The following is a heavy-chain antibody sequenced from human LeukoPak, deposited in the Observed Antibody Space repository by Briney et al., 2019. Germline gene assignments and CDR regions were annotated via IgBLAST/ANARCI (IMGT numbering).Heavy chain of an antibody. Sequence: SVKVSCKASGYTFTSYGISWVRQAPGQGLEWMGRIIPILGIANYAQKFQGRVTITADKSTSTAYMELSSLRSEDTAVYYCARDLPPYSSSWSFGMDVWGQGTTVTVSS. J-gene: IGHJ6*02. CDR2: IIPILGIA. D-gene: IGHD6-13*01. CDR3: ARDLPPYSSSWSFGMDV. V-gene: IGHV1-69*04. CDR1: GYTFTSYG.